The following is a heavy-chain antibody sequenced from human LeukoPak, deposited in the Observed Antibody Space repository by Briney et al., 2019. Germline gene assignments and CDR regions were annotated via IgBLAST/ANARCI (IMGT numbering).Heavy chain of an antibody. CDR2: ISNNGGYT. D-gene: IGHD4-11*01. CDR1: GFTFSSSA. J-gene: IGHJ6*02. CDR3: ASHMTTDYYYGMDV. Sequence: GGSLRLSCAASGFTFSSSAMSWVRQAPGKGLEWVSAISNNGGYTYYADSVQGRFTISRDNSKSTLCLQMNSLRAEDTAVYYCASHMTTDYYYGMDVWGHGTTVTVSS. V-gene: IGHV3-23*01.